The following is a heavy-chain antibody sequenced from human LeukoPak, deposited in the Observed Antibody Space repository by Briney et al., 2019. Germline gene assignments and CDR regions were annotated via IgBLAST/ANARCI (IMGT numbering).Heavy chain of an antibody. V-gene: IGHV4-34*01. Sequence: SETLSLTCAVYGGSFSGYYWSWIRQPPGKGLEWIGEINHSGSTNDNPSLKSRVTISVDTSKNQFSLKLSSVTAADTAVYYCARGLNDSWTGENYWGQGTLVTVSS. CDR1: GGSFSGYY. CDR3: ARGLNDSWTGENY. D-gene: IGHD3-3*01. J-gene: IGHJ4*02. CDR2: INHSGST.